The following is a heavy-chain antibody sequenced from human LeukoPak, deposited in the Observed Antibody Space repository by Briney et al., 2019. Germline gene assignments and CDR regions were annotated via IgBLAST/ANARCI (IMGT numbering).Heavy chain of an antibody. J-gene: IGHJ4*02. CDR3: ARGYSSSGCYFDY. V-gene: IGHV4-59*01. D-gene: IGHD5-18*01. CDR2: IYYSGFT. Sequence: SETLSLTCIVSGDSISSYYWSWIRQTPGKELEWIGYIYYSGFTSYNSSLKSRVTISVDTSKNQFSLNLTSVTAADTAVYYCARGYSSSGCYFDYWARESWSPSPQ. CDR1: GDSISSYY.